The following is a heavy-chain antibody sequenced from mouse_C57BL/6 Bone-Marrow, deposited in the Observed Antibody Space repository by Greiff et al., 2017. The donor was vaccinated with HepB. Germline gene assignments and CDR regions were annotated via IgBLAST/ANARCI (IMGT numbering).Heavy chain of an antibody. J-gene: IGHJ4*01. CDR3: ARGGYSNYGAMDY. D-gene: IGHD2-5*01. CDR2: ISYDGSN. V-gene: IGHV3-6*01. Sequence: EVQLVESGPGLVKPSQSLSLTCSVTGYSITSGYYWNWIRQFPGNKLEWMGYISYDGSNNYNPSLKNRISITRDTSKNQFFLKLNSVTTEDTATYYCARGGYSNYGAMDYWGQGTSVTVSS. CDR1: GYSITSGYY.